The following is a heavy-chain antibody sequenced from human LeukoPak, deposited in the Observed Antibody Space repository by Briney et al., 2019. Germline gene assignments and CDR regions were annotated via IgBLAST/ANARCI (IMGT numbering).Heavy chain of an antibody. CDR3: ARGSVVPAAIFGY. CDR1: GGSISSYY. Sequence: SETLSLTCTVSGGSISSYYWSWIRQPPRKGLEWVGYIYYSGSTNYNPSLKSRVTISVDTSKNQFSLKLSSVTAADTAVYYCARGSVVPAAIFGYWGQGTLVTVSS. V-gene: IGHV4-59*01. CDR2: IYYSGST. J-gene: IGHJ4*02. D-gene: IGHD2-2*01.